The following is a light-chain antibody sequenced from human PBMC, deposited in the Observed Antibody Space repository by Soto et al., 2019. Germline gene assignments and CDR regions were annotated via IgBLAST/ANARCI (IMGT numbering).Light chain of an antibody. V-gene: IGLV2-14*03. CDR3: SSYTSDNTRV. CDR2: DVN. CDR1: SSDVGSYNY. Sequence: QSALIQPASLSGSPGQSITISCTGTSSDVGSYNYVSWYQQHPGKVPNLMIYDVNSRPSGISDRFSGSKSGNTASLVISGLQGEIEADYSCSSYTSDNTRVFGGGTKRTVL. J-gene: IGLJ2*01.